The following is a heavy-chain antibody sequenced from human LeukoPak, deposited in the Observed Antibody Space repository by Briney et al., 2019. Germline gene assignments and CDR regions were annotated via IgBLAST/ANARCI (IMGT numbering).Heavy chain of an antibody. D-gene: IGHD2-2*02. CDR1: GGSISYYY. CDR3: ARGYSFPYYYMDV. J-gene: IGHJ6*03. Sequence: SETLSLTCTVSGGSISYYYWSWIRQPPGKGLEWLGYIYYSGSTDYNPSLKSRVTISVDTSKNQCSLNLSSVTAADTAVYYCARGYSFPYYYMDVWGKGTTVTVSS. CDR2: IYYSGST. V-gene: IGHV4-59*01.